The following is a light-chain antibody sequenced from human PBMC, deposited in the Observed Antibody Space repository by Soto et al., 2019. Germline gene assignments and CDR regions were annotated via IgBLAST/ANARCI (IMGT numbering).Light chain of an antibody. CDR1: SSDVGGYNY. V-gene: IGLV2-14*03. Sequence: QSVLTQPASVSGFPGQSINISCTGTSSDVGGYNYVSWYQHHPGKAPKLIIYDVSNRPSGVSNPFSGSKSGNTASLTISGLQPEDEADYYCSSYTTSNTRQIVFGTGTQLTVL. J-gene: IGLJ1*01. CDR2: DVS. CDR3: SSYTTSNTRQIV.